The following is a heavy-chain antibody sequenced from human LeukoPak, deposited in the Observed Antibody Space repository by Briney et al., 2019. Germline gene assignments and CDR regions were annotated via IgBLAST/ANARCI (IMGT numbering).Heavy chain of an antibody. D-gene: IGHD3-10*01. CDR2: IYTSGST. CDR1: GFTVSNNY. V-gene: IGHV3-53*01. Sequence: GGSLRLSCAASGFTVSNNYISWVRQAPGKGLEWVSLIYTSGSTYYADSVKGRFTISRDLSKNTLYLQMNSLRAEDTAVYYCARVTTSGSYKFDYWGQGTLVTVSS. CDR3: ARVTTSGSYKFDY. J-gene: IGHJ4*02.